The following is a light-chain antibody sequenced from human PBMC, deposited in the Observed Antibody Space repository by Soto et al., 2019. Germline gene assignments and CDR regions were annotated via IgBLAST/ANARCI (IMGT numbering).Light chain of an antibody. V-gene: IGLV2-23*01. Sequence: QSALTQPASVSGSPGQSITISCTGTSSDVGSYNLVSWYQHHPGNAPKLIIYEATKRPSGVSDRFSGSKSGNTASLTISGLQADDDAAYYCCSYVGHSTFVILGGGTKLTVL. CDR3: CSYVGHSTFVI. CDR2: EAT. J-gene: IGLJ2*01. CDR1: SSDVGSYNL.